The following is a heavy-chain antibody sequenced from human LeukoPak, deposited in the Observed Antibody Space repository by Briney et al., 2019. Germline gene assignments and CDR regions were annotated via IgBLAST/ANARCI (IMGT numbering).Heavy chain of an antibody. CDR1: GFTFSSYW. CDR3: ARDRYYYGSGSYPLWY. Sequence: PGGSLRLSCAASGFTFSSYWMSWVRQAPGKGLEWVANIKQDGSEKYYVDSVKGRFTISRDNAKNSLYLQMNSLRAEDTAVYYRARDRYYYGSGSYPLWYWGQGTLVTVSS. V-gene: IGHV3-7*01. D-gene: IGHD3-10*01. J-gene: IGHJ4*02. CDR2: IKQDGSEK.